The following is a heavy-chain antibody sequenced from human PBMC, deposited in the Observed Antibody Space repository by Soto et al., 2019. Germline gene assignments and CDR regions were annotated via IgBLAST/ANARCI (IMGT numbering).Heavy chain of an antibody. J-gene: IGHJ6*03. Sequence: EVQLVESGGGLVQPGGSLRLSCAASGFTFSSYAMHWVRQAPGKGLEYVSAISSNGGSTYYANSVKGRFTISRDNSKNTLYLQMGSLRAEDMAVYYCAREIRPYDILTGHYSFGYMDVWGKGTTVTVSS. V-gene: IGHV3-64*01. CDR1: GFTFSSYA. CDR3: AREIRPYDILTGHYSFGYMDV. D-gene: IGHD3-9*01. CDR2: ISSNGGST.